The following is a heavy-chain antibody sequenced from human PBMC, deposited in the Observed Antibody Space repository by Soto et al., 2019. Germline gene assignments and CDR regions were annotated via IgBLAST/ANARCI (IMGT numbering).Heavy chain of an antibody. CDR1: GFTFSSYA. V-gene: IGHV3-23*01. Sequence: GGSLRLSCATSGFTFSSYAMSWVRQAPGKGLEWVSGFSSSGTSRKYTFYADSVRGRFTISRDEARNSVYLQLNSLRDEDTAVYYCVRDRDWAFDIWGQGTMVTVSS. CDR3: VRDRDWAFDI. J-gene: IGHJ3*02. D-gene: IGHD3-9*01. CDR2: FSSSGTSRKYT.